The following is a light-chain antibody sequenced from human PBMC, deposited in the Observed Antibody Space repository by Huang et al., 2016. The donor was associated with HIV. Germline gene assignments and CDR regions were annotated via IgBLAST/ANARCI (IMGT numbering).Light chain of an antibody. Sequence: DIQMTQSPSTLSASLGDRVIITCQASQNISSWLAWYQQKPGKAPNFLIYKASNLKGGVPSRFSGSGSGTEFTLTIRSLQPDDFATYYCQQYDSYWTFGQGTKVEMK. CDR1: QNISSW. CDR3: QQYDSYWT. CDR2: KAS. J-gene: IGKJ1*01. V-gene: IGKV1-5*03.